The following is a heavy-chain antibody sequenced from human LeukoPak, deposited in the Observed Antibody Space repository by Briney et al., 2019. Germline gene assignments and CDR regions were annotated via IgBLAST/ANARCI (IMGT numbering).Heavy chain of an antibody. CDR2: IYYSGGT. CDR1: GASISSYN. V-gene: IGHV4-59*01. Sequence: SETLSLTCTVSGASISSYNWNWIRQPPGKGLEWIGYIYYSGGTNYNPSLKSRVTTSVETSKNQFSLKLSSVTAADKAVYYCARTSSNGGRFYVFDYWGQGAQVTVSS. CDR3: ARTSSNGGRFYVFDY. D-gene: IGHD2-15*01. J-gene: IGHJ4*02.